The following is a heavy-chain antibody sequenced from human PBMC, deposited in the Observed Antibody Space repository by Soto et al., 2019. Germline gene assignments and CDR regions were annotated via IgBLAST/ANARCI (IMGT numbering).Heavy chain of an antibody. V-gene: IGHV4-59*01. CDR3: ARAKYYDFWSGYYQPTLLGNYYLDV. J-gene: IGHJ6*03. CDR2: IYYSGST. D-gene: IGHD3-3*01. CDR1: DGSIGSYY. Sequence: SETMSLTSTVSDGSIGSYYGSWIRQTPGKGLEWIGYIYYSGSTNYNPSLKSRVTISVDTSKNQFSLKLSSVTAADTAVYYCARAKYYDFWSGYYQPTLLGNYYLDVRGKGTTVTVSS.